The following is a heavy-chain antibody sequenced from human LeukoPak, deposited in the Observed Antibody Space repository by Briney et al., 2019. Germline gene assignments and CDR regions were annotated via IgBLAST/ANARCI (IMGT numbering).Heavy chain of an antibody. CDR3: AREYQDYTLAY. CDR2: ISYDGNNK. D-gene: IGHD4-11*01. Sequence: GTPLRLSCAASGFIFSRYGMHWVRQAPGTGLEWVAVISYDGNNKYYANSVKGRFTISRDNSRNTLYLQMNSLRPEDTAVYYCAREYQDYTLAYWGQGALVTVSS. J-gene: IGHJ4*02. CDR1: GFIFSRYG. V-gene: IGHV3-30*03.